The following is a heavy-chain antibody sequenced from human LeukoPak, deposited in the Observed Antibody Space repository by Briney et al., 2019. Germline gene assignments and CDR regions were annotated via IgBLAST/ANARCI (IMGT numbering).Heavy chain of an antibody. D-gene: IGHD5-24*01. Sequence: PGGSLRLSCAASGFTFSNYAMSWVRQAPGKGLEWVSAISGSGGSTYYADSVKGRFTISRDNSKNTLYLQMNSLRAEDTAVYYCAKSGYNSKDYFDYWGQGTLVTVSS. CDR3: AKSGYNSKDYFDY. CDR1: GFTFSNYA. J-gene: IGHJ4*02. CDR2: ISGSGGST. V-gene: IGHV3-23*01.